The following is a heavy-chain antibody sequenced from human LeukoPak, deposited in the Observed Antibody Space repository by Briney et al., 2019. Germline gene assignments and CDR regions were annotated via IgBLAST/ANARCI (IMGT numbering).Heavy chain of an antibody. V-gene: IGHV3-48*03. CDR1: GFTFSSYE. D-gene: IGHD3-22*01. CDR3: ARETDSPLFDY. J-gene: IGHJ4*02. CDR2: ISSSGSTI. Sequence: GGSLRLSCAASGFTFSSYEMNWVRQAPGKGLEWVSYISSSGSTIYYADSVKGRFTISRDNAKNSLYLQMNSLRVEDTAVYYCARETDSPLFDYWGQGTLVTVSS.